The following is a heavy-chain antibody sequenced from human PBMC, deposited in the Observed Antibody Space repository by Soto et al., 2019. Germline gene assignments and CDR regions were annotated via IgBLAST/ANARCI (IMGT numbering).Heavy chain of an antibody. J-gene: IGHJ4*02. CDR2: ISSSSSYI. Sequence: EVQLVESGGGLVKPGGSLRLSCAASGFTFSSYSMNWVRQAPGKGLEWVSSISSSSSYIYYADSVKGRFTISRDNAKNSLDLQMNSLRAEDTAVYYCARGGTVTRKFDYWGQGTLVTVSS. V-gene: IGHV3-21*01. D-gene: IGHD4-4*01. CDR3: ARGGTVTRKFDY. CDR1: GFTFSSYS.